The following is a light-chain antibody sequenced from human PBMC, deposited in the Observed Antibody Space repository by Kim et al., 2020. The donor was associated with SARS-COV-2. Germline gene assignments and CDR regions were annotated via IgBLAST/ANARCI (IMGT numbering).Light chain of an antibody. CDR1: QDIANS. J-gene: IGKJ1*01. CDR3: QKYNTAPWT. Sequence: DIQMTNSPSSLSASVGDRVTITCRASQDIANSLAWYQQKPGTVPKLLIYAASTLQSEVPSRFSGSGSGTEFTLTIGSLQTEDVATYYCQKYNTAPWTFGPGTKVDIK. CDR2: AAS. V-gene: IGKV1-27*01.